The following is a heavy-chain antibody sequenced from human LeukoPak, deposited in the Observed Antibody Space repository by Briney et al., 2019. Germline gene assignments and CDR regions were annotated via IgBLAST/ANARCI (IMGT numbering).Heavy chain of an antibody. CDR2: ISAYNGNT. V-gene: IGHV1-18*01. CDR3: AREQEFYYGSGSSNWFDP. J-gene: IGHJ5*02. D-gene: IGHD3-10*01. CDR1: GYTFTSYG. Sequence: ASVKVSCKASGYTFTSYGISWVRQAPGQGLEWMGWISAYNGNTNYAQKLQGRVTMTTDASTGTAYMELRSLRSEDTAVYYCAREQEFYYGSGSSNWFDPWGQGTLVIVSS.